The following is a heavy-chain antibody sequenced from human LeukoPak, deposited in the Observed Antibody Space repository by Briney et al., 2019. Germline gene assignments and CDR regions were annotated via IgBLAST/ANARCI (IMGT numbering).Heavy chain of an antibody. CDR3: ARGHTAVTRPFDF. CDR2: ISYDGSNK. D-gene: IGHD4-17*01. J-gene: IGHJ4*02. V-gene: IGHV3-30*04. CDR1: GFTFSSYA. Sequence: GGSLRLSCAASGFTFSSYAMNWVRQAPGKGLEWVAVISYDGSNKYYADSVKGRFTISRDDAKNLLYLDMNSLRAEDTAVYYCARGHTAVTRPFDFWGQGALVTVSS.